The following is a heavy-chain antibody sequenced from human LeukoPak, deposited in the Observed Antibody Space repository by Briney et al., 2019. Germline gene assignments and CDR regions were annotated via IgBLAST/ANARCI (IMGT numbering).Heavy chain of an antibody. V-gene: IGHV6-1*01. CDR1: GDSDSSNSAA. D-gene: IGHD5-12*01. J-gene: IGHJ4*02. CDR3: AREGGYSGYDFYFDY. Sequence: SQTLSLTCAISGDSDSSNSAAWNWIRQSPSRGLEWLGRTYYRSKWYNDYAVSVKSRITINPDTSKNQFSLQLNSVTPEDTAMYYCAREGGYSGYDFYFDYWGQGTLVTVSS. CDR2: TYYRSKWYN.